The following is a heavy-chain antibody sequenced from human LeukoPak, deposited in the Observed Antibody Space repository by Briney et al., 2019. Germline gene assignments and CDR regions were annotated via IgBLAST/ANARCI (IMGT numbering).Heavy chain of an antibody. Sequence: SQTLSLTCAVSGGSLSSGGYSWSWIRQPPGKGLEWIGYIYHSGSTYYNPSLKSRVTISVDRSKNQFSLKLSSVTAADTAVYYCASLLWFGELRDYWGQGTLVTVSS. CDR1: GGSLSSGGYS. CDR2: IYHSGST. D-gene: IGHD3-10*01. V-gene: IGHV4-30-2*01. J-gene: IGHJ4*02. CDR3: ASLLWFGELRDY.